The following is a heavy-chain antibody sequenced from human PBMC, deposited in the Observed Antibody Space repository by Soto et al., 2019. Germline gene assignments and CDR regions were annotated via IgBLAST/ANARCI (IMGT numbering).Heavy chain of an antibody. CDR3: ARAAVGANWYYYGMDV. CDR2: IWYDGSNK. D-gene: IGHD1-26*01. Sequence: HLGGSLRLSCAASGFTLSSYGMHWVRHALGKGLEWVAVIWYDGSNKYYADSVKGRFTISRDNSKNTLYLQMNSLRAEDTAVYYCARAAVGANWYYYGMDVWGQGTTVTVSS. CDR1: GFTLSSYG. V-gene: IGHV3-33*01. J-gene: IGHJ6*02.